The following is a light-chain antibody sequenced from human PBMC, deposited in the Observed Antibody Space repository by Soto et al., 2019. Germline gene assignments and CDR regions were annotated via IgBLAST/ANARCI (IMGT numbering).Light chain of an antibody. CDR1: SSNIGAGYD. CDR3: QSYDRSLSGYV. V-gene: IGLV1-40*01. CDR2: GDN. J-gene: IGLJ1*01. Sequence: SVLTQPPSVSGAPGQRVTISCTGSSSNIGAGYDVHWYQQLPDTAPKLLIYGDNNRPSGVPDRFSDSKSGTSASLAITGLQAEDEADYYCQSYDRSLSGYVFGTGTRSPS.